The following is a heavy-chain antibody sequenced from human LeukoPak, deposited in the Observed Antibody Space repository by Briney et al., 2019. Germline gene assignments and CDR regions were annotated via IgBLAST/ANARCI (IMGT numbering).Heavy chain of an antibody. Sequence: GGSLRLSCAVSGFTLSYYWMTWVRQAPGKGLEWVANIKQDGSEKYYVDSVKGRFTISRDNAKNSLYLQMNSLRAEDTAVYYCAREGSYCSSTSCYRYYGMDVWGQGTTVTVSS. D-gene: IGHD2-2*02. CDR1: GFTLSYYW. CDR3: AREGSYCSSTSCYRYYGMDV. J-gene: IGHJ6*02. CDR2: IKQDGSEK. V-gene: IGHV3-7*04.